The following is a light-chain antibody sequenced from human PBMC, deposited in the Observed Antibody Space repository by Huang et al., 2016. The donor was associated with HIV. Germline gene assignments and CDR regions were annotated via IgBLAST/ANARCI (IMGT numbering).Light chain of an antibody. CDR2: GAS. J-gene: IGKJ2*01. Sequence: TQSPVTLSVSPGESATLSCRSCQSINNNLTCFQKKPGQAPSLLIYGASTRGSGVPGRFNGSASGTQFTLTITSLQSEDVTVYYCQQYNIWPYTFGHGTKLEIK. CDR1: QSINNN. CDR3: QQYNIWPYT. V-gene: IGKV3D-15*01.